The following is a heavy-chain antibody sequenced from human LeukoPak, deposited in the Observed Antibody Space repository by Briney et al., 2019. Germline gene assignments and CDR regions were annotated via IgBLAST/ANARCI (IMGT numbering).Heavy chain of an antibody. CDR2: INPNSGGT. CDR1: GGTFSSYA. V-gene: IGHV1-2*02. CDR3: ARESPGIVVVPAAMASAWFDP. D-gene: IGHD2-2*01. Sequence: GASVKVSCKASGGTFSSYAISWVRQAPGQGLEWMGWINPNSGGTNYAQKFQGRVTMTRDTSISTAYMELSRLRSDDTAVYYCARESPGIVVVPAAMASAWFDPWGQGTLVTVSS. J-gene: IGHJ5*02.